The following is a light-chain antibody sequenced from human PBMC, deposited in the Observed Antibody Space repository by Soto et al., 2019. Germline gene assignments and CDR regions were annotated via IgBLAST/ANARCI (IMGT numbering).Light chain of an antibody. CDR3: QQYNSYSPVLT. V-gene: IGKV1-5*01. J-gene: IGKJ4*01. Sequence: DIQMTQSPSTLSASVGDRVTITCRASQSISSWLAWYQQKPGKAPKLLIYDASSLESGVPSRFSVSGSGTEFTLTISSLQPDDFATYYCQQYNSYSPVLTFGGGTKVEIK. CDR2: DAS. CDR1: QSISSW.